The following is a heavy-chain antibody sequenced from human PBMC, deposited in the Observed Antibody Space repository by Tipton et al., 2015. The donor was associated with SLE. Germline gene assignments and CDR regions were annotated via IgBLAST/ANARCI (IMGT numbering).Heavy chain of an antibody. V-gene: IGHV4-34*01. CDR3: ARPRRARDYTTSAAYYLDF. Sequence: TLSLTCAVHGGSFSGYFLTWIRQSPGKGLEWIGEINHDGHTNYNASLTSRVTIAVDTSKNHFSLKLTSVTAADTAVYYCARPRRARDYTTSAAYYLDFWGQGTLVTVSS. J-gene: IGHJ4*02. CDR1: GGSFSGYF. D-gene: IGHD2-2*02. CDR2: INHDGHT.